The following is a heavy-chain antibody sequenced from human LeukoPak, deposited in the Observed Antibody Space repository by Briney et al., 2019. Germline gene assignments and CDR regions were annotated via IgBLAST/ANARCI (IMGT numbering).Heavy chain of an antibody. J-gene: IGHJ4*02. V-gene: IGHV3-23*01. CDR1: GFTFSTYT. D-gene: IGHD7-27*01. Sequence: GGSLRLSCAASGFTFSTYTMYWVRHPPGKRLEWVSIIGNNGGGIHYADSVKGRFTISRDNSKNALYLQMNSLRVEDTAVYYCAIDPNWGAHSWGQGVLVTVSS. CDR2: IGNNGGGI. CDR3: AIDPNWGAHS.